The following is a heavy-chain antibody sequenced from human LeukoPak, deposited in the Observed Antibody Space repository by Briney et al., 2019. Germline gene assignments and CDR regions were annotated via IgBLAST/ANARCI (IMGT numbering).Heavy chain of an antibody. Sequence: GASVTVSCKASGYTFTGYYMHWVRQAPGQGLEWMGWINPNSGGTNYAQKFQGWVTMTRDTSISTAYMELSRLRSDDTAVYYCAREWSYGDYYDYWGQGTLVTVSS. CDR3: AREWSYGDYYDY. J-gene: IGHJ4*02. V-gene: IGHV1-2*04. CDR2: INPNSGGT. D-gene: IGHD4-17*01. CDR1: GYTFTGYY.